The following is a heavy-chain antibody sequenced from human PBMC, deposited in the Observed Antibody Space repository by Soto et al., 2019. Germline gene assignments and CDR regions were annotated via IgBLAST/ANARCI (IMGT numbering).Heavy chain of an antibody. D-gene: IGHD2-15*01. V-gene: IGHV1-8*01. CDR2: MNPNSGDT. CDR3: ARWSGCNSCDY. Sequence: QVQLVQSGAEVKKPGASVKVSCKASGYTFTSYDINWVRQATGQGPEWMGWMNPNSGDTHYAQTFQGRVTMTRNTSISTAYVELSSLRSVDTAMCDCARWSGCNSCDYWGQGTLVTVSS. CDR1: GYTFTSYD. J-gene: IGHJ4*02.